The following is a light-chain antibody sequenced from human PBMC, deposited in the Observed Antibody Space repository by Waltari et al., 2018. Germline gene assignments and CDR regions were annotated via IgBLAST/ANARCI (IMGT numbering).Light chain of an antibody. CDR2: SAS. V-gene: IGKV4-1*01. CDR3: QQYYSAPIT. CDR1: QNILYSSNNKNY. J-gene: IGKJ5*01. Sequence: DIVMTQSPDSLAVSLGERATINCKSSQNILYSSNNKNYLAWFQQKPGQPPKLLIYSASDRESGVPERFRGSGSGTDVTLTINSLQAEDVAVYYCQQYYSAPITFGQGTRLEIK.